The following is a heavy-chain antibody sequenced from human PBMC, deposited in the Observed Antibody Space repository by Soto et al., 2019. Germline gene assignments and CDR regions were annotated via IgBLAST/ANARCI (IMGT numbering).Heavy chain of an antibody. CDR1: GFTFSSYE. J-gene: IGHJ3*02. CDR2: IRSSGSTI. V-gene: IGHV3-48*03. D-gene: IGHD6-19*01. Sequence: EVQLVESGGGLVQPGGSLRLSCAASGFTFSSYEMNWVSQAPGKGLDWLSYIRSSGSTIYYADSVKGRFTISRDNAKNSLYLQMNSLRAEDTAVYYCARLYSSGWIDAFDIWGQGTMVTVSS. CDR3: ARLYSSGWIDAFDI.